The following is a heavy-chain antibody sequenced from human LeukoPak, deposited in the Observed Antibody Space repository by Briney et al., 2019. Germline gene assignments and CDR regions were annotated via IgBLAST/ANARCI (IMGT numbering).Heavy chain of an antibody. V-gene: IGHV4-39*01. D-gene: IGHD3-22*01. J-gene: IGHJ4*02. CDR2: IYYSGST. CDR1: GGSISSSSYY. Sequence: SETLSLTCTVSGGSISSSSYYWVWIRQPPGKGLEGIGSIYYSGSTYYNPSLKSRVTISVDTSKKQFSLKLSSVTAADTAVYYCARPCYYDSSGYSYYFDYWGQGTLVTVSS. CDR3: ARPCYYDSSGYSYYFDY.